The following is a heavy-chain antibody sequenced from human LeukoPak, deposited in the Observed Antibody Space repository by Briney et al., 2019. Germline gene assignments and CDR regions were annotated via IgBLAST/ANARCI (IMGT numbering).Heavy chain of an antibody. D-gene: IGHD2-21*02. CDR3: AKSHHVTAIDY. CDR1: GFTFSSYE. V-gene: IGHV3-23*01. Sequence: GGSLRLSCAASGFTFSSYEMNWVRQAPGKGLEWVSAISGSGGSTYYADSVKGRFTISRDNSKNTQYLQMNSLRAEDTAVYYCAKSHHVTAIDYWGQGTLVTVSS. CDR2: ISGSGGST. J-gene: IGHJ4*02.